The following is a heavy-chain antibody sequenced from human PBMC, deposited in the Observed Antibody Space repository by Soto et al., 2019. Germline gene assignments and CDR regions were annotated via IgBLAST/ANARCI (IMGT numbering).Heavy chain of an antibody. V-gene: IGHV5-51*01. J-gene: IGHJ6*02. Sequence: GESLKISCKGSGYSFTSYWSGWVRQIPGKGLEWMGIIYPGDSDTRYSPSFQGQVTISADKSIRTAYLQWSSLKASDTAIYYCARGDYDILTGDFKSFYGTDVWGQGTTVTVSS. CDR1: GYSFTSYW. D-gene: IGHD3-9*01. CDR2: IYPGDSDT. CDR3: ARGDYDILTGDFKSFYGTDV.